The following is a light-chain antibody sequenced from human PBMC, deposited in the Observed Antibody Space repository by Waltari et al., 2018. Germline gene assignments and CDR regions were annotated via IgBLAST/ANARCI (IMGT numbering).Light chain of an antibody. Sequence: QSALTQPASVSGSPGQSITISCTGTSSDVGGYNYVSWYQQHPGKAPKLMIYEVSNRPSGVSNRFSGSHSDNSASLTISGLQAEDEADYYCCSYGGRTTIFGGGTRLTVL. CDR2: EVS. CDR3: CSYGGRTTI. J-gene: IGLJ2*01. V-gene: IGLV2-14*01. CDR1: SSDVGGYNY.